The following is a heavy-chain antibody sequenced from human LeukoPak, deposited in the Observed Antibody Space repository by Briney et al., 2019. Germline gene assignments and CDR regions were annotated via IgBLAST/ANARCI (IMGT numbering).Heavy chain of an antibody. CDR2: IISSSSTI. CDR3: ARDRGIHGWFDP. Sequence: GGSLRLSCAASGFTFSSYSMNWVRQAPGKGLEWVSYIISSSSTIYYADSVKGRFTISRDNAKNSLNLQMNSLRAEDTAVYYCARDRGIHGWFDPWGQGTLVTVSS. J-gene: IGHJ5*02. V-gene: IGHV3-48*01. D-gene: IGHD3-10*01. CDR1: GFTFSSYS.